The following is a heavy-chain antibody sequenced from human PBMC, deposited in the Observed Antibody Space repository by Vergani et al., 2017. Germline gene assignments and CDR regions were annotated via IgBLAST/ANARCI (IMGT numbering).Heavy chain of an antibody. CDR2: IYHSGST. CDR3: ARLGYSYGPPGYFDY. D-gene: IGHD5-18*01. V-gene: IGHV4-38-2*01. J-gene: IGHJ4*02. Sequence: QVQLQESGPGLVKPSETLSLTCAVSGYSISSGYYWGWIRQPPGKGLEWIGSIYHSGSTYYNPSLKSRVTISVDTSKNQFSLKLNSVTAADTAVYYCARLGYSYGPPGYFDYWGQGTLVTVSS. CDR1: GYSISSGYY.